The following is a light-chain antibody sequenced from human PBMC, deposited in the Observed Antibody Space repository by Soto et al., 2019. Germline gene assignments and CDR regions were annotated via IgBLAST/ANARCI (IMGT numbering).Light chain of an antibody. CDR1: QSISSW. CDR2: DAS. Sequence: DIHMTQSPSTLSASVRDRVTITYRASQSISSWLAWYQPKPGKAPKLLIYDASSSESGVPSRFSGSGSGTEFTLTIRSLQPDDFATYDCQQYNSYWTFGQGTKV. V-gene: IGKV1-5*01. J-gene: IGKJ1*01. CDR3: QQYNSYWT.